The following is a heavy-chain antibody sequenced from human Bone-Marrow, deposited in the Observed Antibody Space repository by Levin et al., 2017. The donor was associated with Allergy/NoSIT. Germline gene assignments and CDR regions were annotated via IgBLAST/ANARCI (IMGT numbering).Heavy chain of an antibody. CDR3: ARVGAAASAALNAFDV. D-gene: IGHD6-13*01. V-gene: IGHV4-30-4*01. CDR1: GGSLTSIDHY. Sequence: SETLSLTCSVSGGSLTSIDHYWSWIRQPPGKGLEWIGHMYYSGKTYYNSSLKSRIVLSLDSSKNQFSLRLTSMTAADTAVYFCARVGAAASAALNAFDVWGQGTAVTVSS. J-gene: IGHJ3*01. CDR2: MYYSGKT.